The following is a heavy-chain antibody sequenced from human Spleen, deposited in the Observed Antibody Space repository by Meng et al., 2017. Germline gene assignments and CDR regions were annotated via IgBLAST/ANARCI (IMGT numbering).Heavy chain of an antibody. V-gene: IGHV4-59*08. CDR1: GGSISSYY. D-gene: IGHD2-21*02. CDR3: AGGAVVTLIFYHAMDV. J-gene: IGHJ6*02. Sequence: SETLSLTCTVSGGSISSYYWSWIRQPPGKGLEWIGDIYYSRTSNYNPSLNSRVTISVDTSKNQFSLKLNSVTAADTAVYYCAGGAVVTLIFYHAMDVWGQGTTVTVSS. CDR2: IYYSRTS.